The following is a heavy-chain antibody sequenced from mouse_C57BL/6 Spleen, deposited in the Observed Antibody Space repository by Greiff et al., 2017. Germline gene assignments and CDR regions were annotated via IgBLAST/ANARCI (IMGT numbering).Heavy chain of an antibody. CDR1: GYAFSSSW. Sequence: QVQLQQSGPELVKPGASVKISCKASGYAFSSSWMNWVKQRPGKGLEWIGRIYPGDGDTNYNGKFKGKATLTADKSSSTAYMQLSSLTSEDSAVYFCARSIITTVVATKYFDYWGQGTTRTVSS. D-gene: IGHD1-1*01. CDR2: IYPGDGDT. CDR3: ARSIITTVVATKYFDY. J-gene: IGHJ2*01. V-gene: IGHV1-82*01.